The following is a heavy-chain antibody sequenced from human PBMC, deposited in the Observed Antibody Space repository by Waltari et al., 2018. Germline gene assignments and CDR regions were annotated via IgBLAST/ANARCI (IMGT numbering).Heavy chain of an antibody. V-gene: IGHV4-34*01. CDR1: GGSFSGYY. Sequence: QVQLQQWGAGLLKPSETLSLTCAVYGGSFSGYYWSWYRQPPGKGLEWIGEINHSGSTNYNPSLKSRVTISVDTSKNQFSLKLSSVTAADTAVYYCARALRSTGRDYWGQGTLVTVSS. J-gene: IGHJ4*02. CDR3: ARALRSTGRDY. CDR2: INHSGST. D-gene: IGHD1-26*01.